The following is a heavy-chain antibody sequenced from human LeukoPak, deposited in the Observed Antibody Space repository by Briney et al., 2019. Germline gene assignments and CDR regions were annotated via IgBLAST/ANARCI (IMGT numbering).Heavy chain of an antibody. Sequence: SETLSLTCTVSGGSISNYYWNWIRQPPGKGLEWIGYIYYSGGTNYNPSLKSRVTISVDTSKNQFSLKLSSVTAADTAVYYCARYYDSSGYWSTPHFDYWGQGTLVTVSS. CDR3: ARYYDSSGYWSTPHFDY. CDR1: GGSISNYY. J-gene: IGHJ4*02. CDR2: IYYSGGT. D-gene: IGHD3-22*01. V-gene: IGHV4-59*01.